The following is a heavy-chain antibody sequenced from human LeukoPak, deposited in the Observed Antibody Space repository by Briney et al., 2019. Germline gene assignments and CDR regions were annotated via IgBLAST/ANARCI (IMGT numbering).Heavy chain of an antibody. CDR2: IYYSGST. D-gene: IGHD3-22*01. Sequence: SETLSLTCSVAGVSISSSYWSLIRQPPGKGLEWVGFIYYSGSTNYNPSLKSRVTMSADTSKNQFSLKLTSVTAADTAVYYCARGYYDSSGYSNTFDIWGQGTMVTVSS. J-gene: IGHJ3*02. V-gene: IGHV4-59*01. CDR1: GVSISSSY. CDR3: ARGYYDSSGYSNTFDI.